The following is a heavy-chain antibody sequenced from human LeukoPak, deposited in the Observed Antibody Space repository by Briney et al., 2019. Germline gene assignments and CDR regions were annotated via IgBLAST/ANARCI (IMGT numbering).Heavy chain of an antibody. Sequence: ASVKVSCKASGYTFTSYGISWVRQAPGQGLEWMGWISAYNGNTNYAQKLQGRVTMTTDTSTSTAYMELRSPRSDDTAVYYCARDRGSYDSSGYYPDYWGQGTLVTVSS. D-gene: IGHD3-22*01. CDR2: ISAYNGNT. CDR3: ARDRGSYDSSGYYPDY. V-gene: IGHV1-18*01. CDR1: GYTFTSYG. J-gene: IGHJ4*02.